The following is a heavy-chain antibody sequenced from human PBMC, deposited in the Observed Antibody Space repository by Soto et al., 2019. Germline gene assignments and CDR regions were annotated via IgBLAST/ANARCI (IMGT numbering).Heavy chain of an antibody. CDR2: IVVGSGNT. Sequence: QMQLVQSGPEVKKPGTSVKVSCKASGFTFTSSAVQWVRQARGQRLEWIGWIVVGSGNTNYAQKFQERVTITRDMATSTAYMELSSLRSEDTAVYYCAAEHGDSSLVYFGMDVWGQGTTVTVSS. V-gene: IGHV1-58*01. CDR3: AAEHGDSSLVYFGMDV. D-gene: IGHD4-17*01. CDR1: GFTFTSSA. J-gene: IGHJ6*02.